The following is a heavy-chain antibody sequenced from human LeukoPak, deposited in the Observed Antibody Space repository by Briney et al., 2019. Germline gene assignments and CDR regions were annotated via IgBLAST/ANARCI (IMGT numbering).Heavy chain of an antibody. D-gene: IGHD2-2*01. V-gene: IGHV4-34*01. Sequence: SETLSLTCAVYGGSFSGYYWSWIRQPPGKGLEWIGEINHSGSTNYNPSLKSRVTISVDTSKNQFSLKLSSVTAADTAVYYCAGGPFAVPAANRYYYYMDVWGKGTTVTVSS. J-gene: IGHJ6*03. CDR2: INHSGST. CDR3: AGGPFAVPAANRYYYYMDV. CDR1: GGSFSGYY.